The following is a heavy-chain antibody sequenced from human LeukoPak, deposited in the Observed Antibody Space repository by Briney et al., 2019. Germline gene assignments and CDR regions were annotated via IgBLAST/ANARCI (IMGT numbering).Heavy chain of an antibody. CDR3: ARGGPIDY. CDR1: GFTFSRNW. CDR2: INSDRSTT. V-gene: IGHV3-74*01. Sequence: TGGPLALSCAASGFTFSRNWMYWVRHAPGKGLVWVSRINSDRSTTSYVDSVKGRSTISRDNAKSTLYLQMNSLRAEDTAVYYCARGGPIDYWGQGTLVTVSS. J-gene: IGHJ4*02.